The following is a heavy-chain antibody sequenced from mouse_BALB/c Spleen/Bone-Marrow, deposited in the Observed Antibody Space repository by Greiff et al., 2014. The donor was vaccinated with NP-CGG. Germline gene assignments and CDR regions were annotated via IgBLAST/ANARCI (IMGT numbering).Heavy chain of an antibody. J-gene: IGHJ3*01. D-gene: IGHD2-4*01. CDR1: GFTFSSYG. V-gene: IGHV5-6-3*01. CDR2: INTNGGDT. Sequence: VQLVESGGGLVQPGGSLKLSCAASGFTFSSYGMSWVRQTPDKRLEFVATINTNGGDTYYPDSVKGRFTISRDNAKNTLYLQMSSLKSEDTAMYYCARGDDYVSWFAYWGQGTLVTVSA. CDR3: ARGDDYVSWFAY.